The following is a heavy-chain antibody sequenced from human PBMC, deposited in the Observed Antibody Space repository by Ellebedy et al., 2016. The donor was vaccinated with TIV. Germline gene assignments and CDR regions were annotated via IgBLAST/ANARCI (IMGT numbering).Heavy chain of an antibody. CDR2: ISGRGGST. D-gene: IGHD3-10*01. V-gene: IGHV3-23*01. Sequence: PGGSLRLSCAASGFTFSSYAMSWVRQAPGKGLEWVSAISGRGGSTYYADSVKGLFTISRDNSKNTLYLQMNSLRAEDTAVYYCAKDTYYYGSGSYYFDYWGQGTLVTVSS. CDR3: AKDTYYYGSGSYYFDY. CDR1: GFTFSSYA. J-gene: IGHJ4*02.